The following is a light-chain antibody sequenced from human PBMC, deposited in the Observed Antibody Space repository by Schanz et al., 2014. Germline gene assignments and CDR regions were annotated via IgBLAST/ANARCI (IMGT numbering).Light chain of an antibody. CDR3: QQYNSYLLT. V-gene: IGKV1-5*01. CDR1: QSISSY. J-gene: IGKJ4*01. Sequence: IQLTQSPSTLSASVGDRVTITCRASQSISSYLNWYQQKPGKAPKLLIYAASSLQSGVPSRFSGSGSGTEFTLTISSLQPDDFATYFCQQYNSYLLTFGGGTKVEIK. CDR2: AAS.